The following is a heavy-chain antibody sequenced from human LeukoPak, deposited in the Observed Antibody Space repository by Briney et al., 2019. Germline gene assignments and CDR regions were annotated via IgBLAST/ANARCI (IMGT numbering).Heavy chain of an antibody. J-gene: IGHJ5*02. Sequence: KPSETLSLTCAVYGGSFSGYYRSWIRQPPGKGLEWIGEINHSGNTNYNPSLKSRVTTSADTSKKQFSLNLSSVTAAVTAVYYCARVYDFWRGWFDPWGQGTLVTVSS. CDR3: ARVYDFWRGWFDP. CDR1: GGSFSGYY. CDR2: INHSGNT. D-gene: IGHD3-3*01. V-gene: IGHV4-34*01.